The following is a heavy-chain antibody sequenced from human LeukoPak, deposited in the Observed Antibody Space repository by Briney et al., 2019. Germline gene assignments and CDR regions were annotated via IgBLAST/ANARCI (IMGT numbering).Heavy chain of an antibody. D-gene: IGHD5-12*01. CDR3: ARERYSGYDRYFDY. V-gene: IGHV3-21*01. J-gene: IGHJ4*02. CDR2: ISSSSTYI. Sequence: GGSLRLSCAASGITFSGYSMNWVRQAPGKGLEWVSSISSSSTYIYYADSVKGRFTISRDNAKNSLYLQMNSLRAEDTAVYYCARERYSGYDRYFDYWGQGTLVTVSS. CDR1: GITFSGYS.